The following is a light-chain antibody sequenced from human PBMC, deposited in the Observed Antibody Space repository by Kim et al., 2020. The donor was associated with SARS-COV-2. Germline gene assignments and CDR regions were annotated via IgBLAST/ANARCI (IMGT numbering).Light chain of an antibody. Sequence: GHWTTISCTGTSSDVGGYNYVSWYQQHPGKAPKLMIYDVSNRPSGVSNRFSGSKSGNTASLTISGLQAEDEADYYCSSYTSSSNVVFGGGTQLTVL. CDR1: SSDVGGYNY. J-gene: IGLJ2*01. CDR3: SSYTSSSNVV. V-gene: IGLV2-14*03. CDR2: DVS.